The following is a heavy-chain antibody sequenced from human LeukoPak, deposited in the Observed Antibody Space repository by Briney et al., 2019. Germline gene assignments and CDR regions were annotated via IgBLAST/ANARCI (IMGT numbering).Heavy chain of an antibody. V-gene: IGHV1-24*01. J-gene: IGHJ5*02. CDR3: ATDPAFRHWFDP. Sequence: GASVKVSCKVSGYTLTELSMHWVRQAPGKGLEWMGGFDPEDGETIYAQKFQGRVTMTEDTSTDTAYMELSSLRSEDTAVYYCATDPAFRHWFDPWGQGTLVTVSS. CDR1: GYTLTELS. CDR2: FDPEDGET. D-gene: IGHD2-21*01.